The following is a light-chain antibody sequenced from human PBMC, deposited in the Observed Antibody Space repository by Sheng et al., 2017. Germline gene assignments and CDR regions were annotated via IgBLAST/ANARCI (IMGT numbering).Light chain of an antibody. CDR2: KAS. V-gene: IGKV1-5*03. Sequence: DFQMTQSPSTLSASVGDRVTITCRAGQSISSWLAWYQQKPGRAPKLLIYKASSLESGVPSRFSGSGSGTEFTLTISSLQPDDFATYYCQQYASGWTFGQGTKVEIK. CDR3: QQYASGWT. J-gene: IGKJ1*01. CDR1: QSISSW.